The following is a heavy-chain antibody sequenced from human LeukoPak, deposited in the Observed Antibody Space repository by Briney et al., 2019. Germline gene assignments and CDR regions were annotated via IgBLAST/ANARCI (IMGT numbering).Heavy chain of an antibody. CDR3: ARARLPYGVVPAGNWFDP. V-gene: IGHV1-69*01. J-gene: IGHJ5*02. CDR2: IIPIFGTA. Sequence: SVKVSCKASGGTFSSYAISWVRQAPGQGLEWMGGIIPIFGTANYAQKFQGRVTITADESTSTAYMELSSLRSEDAAVYYCARARLPYGVVPAGNWFDPWGQGTLVTVSS. D-gene: IGHD2-2*01. CDR1: GGTFSSYA.